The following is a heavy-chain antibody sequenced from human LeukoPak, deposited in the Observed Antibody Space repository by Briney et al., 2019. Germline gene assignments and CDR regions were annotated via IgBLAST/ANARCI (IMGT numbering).Heavy chain of an antibody. J-gene: IGHJ4*02. V-gene: IGHV4-39*01. CDR2: IYHSGST. D-gene: IGHD4-17*01. Sequence: PSETLSLTCTVSGDSISSSSYYWGWIRQPPGKGLEWIGSIYHSGSTHYNPSLKRRLTIFVDTSKNQFSLKVNSVTAADTAVYYCARNGTVTVSGTKFNYFDYWGQGTLVTVSS. CDR3: ARNGTVTVSGTKFNYFDY. CDR1: GDSISSSSYY.